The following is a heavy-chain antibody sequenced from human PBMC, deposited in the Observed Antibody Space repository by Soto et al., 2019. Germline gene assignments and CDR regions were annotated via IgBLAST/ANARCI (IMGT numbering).Heavy chain of an antibody. V-gene: IGHV4-31*03. D-gene: IGHD3-16*02. Sequence: SETLSLTCTVSGGSISSGGYYWSWIRQHPGKGLEWIGYIYYSGSTYYNPSLKSRVTISVDTSKNQFSLKLSSVTAADTAVYYCARSSYYDYIWGSYRYTYFDYWGQGTLVTAPQ. CDR2: IYYSGST. CDR3: ARSSYYDYIWGSYRYTYFDY. J-gene: IGHJ4*02. CDR1: GGSISSGGYY.